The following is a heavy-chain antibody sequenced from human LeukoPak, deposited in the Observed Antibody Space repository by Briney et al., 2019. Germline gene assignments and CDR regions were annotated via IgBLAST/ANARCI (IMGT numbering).Heavy chain of an antibody. CDR1: GFTFSDYE. D-gene: IGHD1-7*01. J-gene: IGHJ4*02. Sequence: GGSLRLSCAASGFTFSDYEMIWVRQAPGKGLEWVANIKQDGSEKYYVDSVKGRFTISRDNAKNSLYLQMNSLRAEDTAVYYCAREQSVTGTREAGTFDYWGQGTLVTVSS. CDR2: IKQDGSEK. CDR3: AREQSVTGTREAGTFDY. V-gene: IGHV3-7*01.